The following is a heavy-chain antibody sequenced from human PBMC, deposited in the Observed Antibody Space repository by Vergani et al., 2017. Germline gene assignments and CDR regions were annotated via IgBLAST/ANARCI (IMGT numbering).Heavy chain of an antibody. D-gene: IGHD1-26*01. Sequence: QVQLQQWGAGLLKPSETLSLTCAVYGGSFSGYYWSWIRQPPGKGLEWIGEINHSGSTNYNPSLKSRVTISVDTSKNQFSLKLSSVTAADTAVDYCARGGGANWFDPWGQGTLVTVSS. J-gene: IGHJ5*02. V-gene: IGHV4-34*01. CDR3: ARGGGANWFDP. CDR2: INHSGST. CDR1: GGSFSGYY.